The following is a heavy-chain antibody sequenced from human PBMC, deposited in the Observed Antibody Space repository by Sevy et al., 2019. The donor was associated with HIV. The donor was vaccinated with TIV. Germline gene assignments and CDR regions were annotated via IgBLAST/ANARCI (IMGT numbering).Heavy chain of an antibody. D-gene: IGHD3-22*01. CDR2: INPNSGGT. V-gene: IGHV1-2*02. CDR1: GYTFTGYY. Sequence: ASVKVSCKASGYTFTGYYMHWMRQAPGQGLEWMGWINPNSGGTNYAQKFQGRVTMTRDTSISTAYMELSRLRSDDTAVYYCARVRGPYYYDSSGYYPLGYAFDIWGQGTMVTVSS. J-gene: IGHJ3*02. CDR3: ARVRGPYYYDSSGYYPLGYAFDI.